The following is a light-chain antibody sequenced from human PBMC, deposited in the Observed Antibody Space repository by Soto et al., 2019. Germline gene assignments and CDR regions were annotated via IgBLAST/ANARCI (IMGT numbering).Light chain of an antibody. V-gene: IGKV3-20*01. Sequence: IVLTQSPGSLSLSPGERAALSCRASESIASNYLAWYQQKPGQAPRLLMHGASSRATGIPDRFSGSGSGTDFTLTISRLEPEDFAVYYCQQYGSLPRITFGQGTRLEIK. CDR1: ESIASNY. CDR2: GAS. J-gene: IGKJ5*01. CDR3: QQYGSLPRIT.